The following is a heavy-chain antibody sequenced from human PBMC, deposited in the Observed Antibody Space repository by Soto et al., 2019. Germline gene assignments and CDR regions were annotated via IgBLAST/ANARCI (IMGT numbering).Heavy chain of an antibody. V-gene: IGHV3-23*01. Sequence: GGSLRLSCAASGFTFSSYAMSWVRQAPGKGLEWVSAISGSGGSTYYADSVKGRFTISRDNSKNTLYLQMNSPRAEDTAVYYCARDQKGYCSGGSCSSFDIWGQGTMVTVSS. CDR1: GFTFSSYA. D-gene: IGHD2-15*01. CDR2: ISGSGGST. J-gene: IGHJ3*02. CDR3: ARDQKGYCSGGSCSSFDI.